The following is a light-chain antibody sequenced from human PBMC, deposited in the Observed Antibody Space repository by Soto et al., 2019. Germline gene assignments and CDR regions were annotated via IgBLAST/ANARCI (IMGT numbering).Light chain of an antibody. V-gene: IGLV2-23*01. J-gene: IGLJ3*02. CDR1: SSDVGSYNL. CDR3: CSFAGSGTWV. Sequence: QSVLTQPASVSGSPGQSITISCTGTSSDVGSYNLVSWYQQFPGKAPKLIIYEGSKRPSGVSDRFSGSKSGNTASLAISGLQAGDAADYYCCSFAGSGTWVFGGGTKLTVL. CDR2: EGS.